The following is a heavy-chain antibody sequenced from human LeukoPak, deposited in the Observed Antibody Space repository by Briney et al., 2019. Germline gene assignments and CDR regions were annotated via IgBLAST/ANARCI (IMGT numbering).Heavy chain of an antibody. CDR2: ISYDGSNK. CDR3: ARDGRFGELYPIGMDV. CDR1: GFTFSSYA. D-gene: IGHD3-10*01. J-gene: IGHJ6*02. Sequence: GGSLRLSCAASGFTFSSYAMHWVRQAPGKGLEWVAVISYDGSNKYYADSVKGRFTISRDNSKNTLYLQMNSLRAEDTAVYYCARDGRFGELYPIGMDVWGQGTTVTVSS. V-gene: IGHV3-30-3*01.